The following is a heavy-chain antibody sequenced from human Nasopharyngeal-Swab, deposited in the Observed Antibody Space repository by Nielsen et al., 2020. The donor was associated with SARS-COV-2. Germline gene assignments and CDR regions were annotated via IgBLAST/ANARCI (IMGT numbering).Heavy chain of an antibody. V-gene: IGHV3-48*01. J-gene: IGHJ4*02. D-gene: IGHD6-19*01. Sequence: GESLKISCAAFEFTFSSYSMNWVRQAPGKGLEWISYISTTGFTTFYADSVTGRFTISRDEAKKSVYLQMNSLRADETAVYYCAREVGAGFLDHWGQGTPVTVSS. CDR1: EFTFSSYS. CDR3: AREVGAGFLDH. CDR2: ISTTGFTT.